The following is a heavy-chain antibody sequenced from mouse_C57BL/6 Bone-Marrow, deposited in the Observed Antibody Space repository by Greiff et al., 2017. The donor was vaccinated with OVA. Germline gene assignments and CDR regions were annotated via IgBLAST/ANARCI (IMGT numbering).Heavy chain of an antibody. V-gene: IGHV5-2*03. CDR2: INSDGGST. J-gene: IGHJ1*03. CDR3: ARRTGDYYGSSYWYFDV. CDR1: EYEFPSHD. Sequence: VMLVESGGGLVQPGESLKLSCESNEYEFPSHDMSWVRKTPEKRLELVAAINSDGGSTYYPDTMERRFIISRDNTKKTLYLQMSSLRSEDTALYYCARRTGDYYGSSYWYFDVWGTGTTVTVSS. D-gene: IGHD1-1*01.